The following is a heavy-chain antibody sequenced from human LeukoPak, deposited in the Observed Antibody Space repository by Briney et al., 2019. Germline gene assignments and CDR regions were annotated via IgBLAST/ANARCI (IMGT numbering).Heavy chain of an antibody. J-gene: IGHJ6*04. D-gene: IGHD3-10*01. CDR2: ICYSGST. V-gene: IGHV4-61*01. CDR3: AGGSGSYYYYGMDV. CDR1: GGSVSSVRYY. Sequence: SQTLSLTCTVSGGSVSSVRYYCTWIRQPPGKGLEWIGYICYSGSTNLNHYLNSQVTISVDTSKNQFSLKLGSVTAADTAVYYCAGGSGSYYYYGMDVWGKGTTVTVSS.